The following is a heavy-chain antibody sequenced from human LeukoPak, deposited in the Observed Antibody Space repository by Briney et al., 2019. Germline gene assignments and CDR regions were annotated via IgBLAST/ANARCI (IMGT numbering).Heavy chain of an antibody. CDR3: ARRTSTVTTFDY. D-gene: IGHD4-17*01. V-gene: IGHV3-11*04. CDR2: ISDSGSSV. CDR1: GFTFSDYY. Sequence: GGSLRLSCAASGFTFSDYYMSWIRQAPGKGLEWLSSISDSGSSVYYADSVKGRFTISRDNSKNTLYLQMNSLKPEDTAVYYCARRTSTVTTFDYWGQGILVTVSS. J-gene: IGHJ4*02.